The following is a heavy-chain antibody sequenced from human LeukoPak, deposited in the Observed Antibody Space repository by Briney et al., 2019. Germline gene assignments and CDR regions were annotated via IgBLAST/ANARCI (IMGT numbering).Heavy chain of an antibody. CDR2: ISSSGGNT. Sequence: GGSLRLSCAASGFTFSSNGMNWVRQAPGKGLEWVSSISSSGGNTYYADSVKGRFTISRDNSKNTLYLQMNSLRAEDTALYYCAKEGTYNNFWSGYFHWGQGALVTVSS. V-gene: IGHV3-23*01. CDR3: AKEGTYNNFWSGYFH. D-gene: IGHD3-3*01. J-gene: IGHJ4*02. CDR1: GFTFSSNG.